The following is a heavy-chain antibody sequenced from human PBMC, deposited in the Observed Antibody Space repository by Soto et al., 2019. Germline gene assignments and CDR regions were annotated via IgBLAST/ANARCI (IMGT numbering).Heavy chain of an antibody. D-gene: IGHD2-2*02. J-gene: IGHJ3*02. V-gene: IGHV1-2*02. CDR3: ASTYCSSTSCYTVLRAFDI. CDR1: GFPFTGHY. CDR2: INPNSGGT. Sequence: ASGKGNCKACGFPFTGHYIDSVRQAPGQGHEWMGWINPNSGGTNYAQKFQGRVTMTRDTSISTAYMELSRLRSDDTAVYYCASTYCSSTSCYTVLRAFDIWGQGTMVTVSS.